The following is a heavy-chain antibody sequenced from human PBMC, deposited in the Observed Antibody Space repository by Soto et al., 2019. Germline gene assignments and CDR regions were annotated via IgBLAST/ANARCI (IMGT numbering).Heavy chain of an antibody. CDR1: GFTFNNYA. CDR3: ARDDTPTYLLRPFDY. CDR2: IWYDGSNK. Sequence: GGSLRLSCAASGFTFNNYAIHWVRQAPGKGLEWVAIIWYDGSNKYYADSVKGRFTISRDNSKNTLYLQMNSLRAEDTAVYYCARDDTPTYLLRPFDYWGQGTLVTVSS. D-gene: IGHD2-2*01. J-gene: IGHJ4*02. V-gene: IGHV3-30*02.